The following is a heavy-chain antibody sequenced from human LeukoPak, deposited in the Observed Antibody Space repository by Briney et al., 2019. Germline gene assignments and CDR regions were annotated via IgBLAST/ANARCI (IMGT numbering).Heavy chain of an antibody. V-gene: IGHV1-18*01. CDR2: IRGDNGNT. D-gene: IGHD3-9*01. CDR3: ARVDLLTGYYFFDY. Sequence: APVKVSCKASGYTFSSYGISWVRQAPGQGLEWVGWIRGDNGNTNYAQKFQGRVTMTTDTSTSTVYMELKSLGSDETAVYYCARVDLLTGYYFFDYWGQGTLVTVSS. CDR1: GYTFSSYG. J-gene: IGHJ4*02.